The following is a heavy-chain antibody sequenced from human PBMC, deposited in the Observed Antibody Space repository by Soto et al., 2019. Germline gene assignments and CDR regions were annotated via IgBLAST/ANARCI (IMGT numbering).Heavy chain of an antibody. CDR1: GFTFSSYS. CDR2: ISSANAYI. J-gene: IGHJ3*02. CDR3: ARDRTNGLYSNDAFDI. V-gene: IGHV3-21*01. D-gene: IGHD4-4*01. Sequence: EVQLVESGGGLVKPGESLRLSCVASGFTFSSYSVNWVRQAPGMGLEWVSSISSANAYIYSADSVKGRFTISRDNAKNSRFLQMSSLRAEDTAIYYCARDRTNGLYSNDAFDIWGQGTMVTVSS.